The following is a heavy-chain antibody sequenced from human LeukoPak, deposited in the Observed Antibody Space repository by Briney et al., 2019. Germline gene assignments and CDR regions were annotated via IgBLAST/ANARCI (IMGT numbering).Heavy chain of an antibody. D-gene: IGHD3-10*01. CDR1: RFTFSNFN. J-gene: IGHJ4*02. V-gene: IGHV3-64D*06. Sequence: GGSLTLSCSASRFTFSNFNMHWVRQAPGKGRQFVSGITSDGGSKDYEDSVRGGFTISTDNSKTTLYLRMTNLRVENTALYYCLRGLYGLGWDYWGPGTLVTVSS. CDR2: ITSDGGSK. CDR3: LRGLYGLGWDY.